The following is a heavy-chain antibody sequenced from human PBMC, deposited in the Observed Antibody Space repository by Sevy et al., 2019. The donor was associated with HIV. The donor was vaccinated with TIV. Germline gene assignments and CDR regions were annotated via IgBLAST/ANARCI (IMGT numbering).Heavy chain of an antibody. J-gene: IGHJ6*02. V-gene: IGHV1-24*01. CDR1: GSTLSQLS. D-gene: IGHD2-15*01. Sequence: ASVKVSCKVSGSTLSQLSMHWVRQAPGKGLEWMGSFDPEDGETIYAQKFQGRLTMTEDTSTDTAYMELSSLRSEDTAVYYCATESRGSCTGGSCSVDNGMDVWGQGTTVTVSS. CDR2: FDPEDGET. CDR3: ATESRGSCTGGSCSVDNGMDV.